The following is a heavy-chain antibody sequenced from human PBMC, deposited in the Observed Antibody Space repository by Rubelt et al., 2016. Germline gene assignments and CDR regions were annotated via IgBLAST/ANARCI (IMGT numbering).Heavy chain of an antibody. CDR3: ARRDGYNWDDAFDI. V-gene: IGHV1-18*01. CDR2: ISAYNGNT. Sequence: QVQLVQSGAEVKKPGASVKVSCKASGYTFTSYGISWVRQAPGQGLEWMGWISAYNGNTNYAQKRQGRGTMTTYACTSRAYMELRSLRSDDTAVYYCARRDGYNWDDAFDIWGQGTMVTVSS. D-gene: IGHD5-24*01. CDR1: GYTFTSYG. J-gene: IGHJ3*02.